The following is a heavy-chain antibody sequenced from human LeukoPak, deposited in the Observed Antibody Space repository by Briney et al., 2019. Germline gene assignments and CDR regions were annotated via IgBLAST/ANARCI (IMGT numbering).Heavy chain of an antibody. V-gene: IGHV1-8*01. Sequence: GSVKVSCNASGYTFTSFEIDWVRQATGQGLEWMGWVDPNSGKTGYAQKFQGRVTMTKNTSMNTAYMELSSLKSDDTAVYYCARGPHDGTIDYWGQGTLVTVSS. D-gene: IGHD1-1*01. J-gene: IGHJ4*02. CDR3: ARGPHDGTIDY. CDR2: VDPNSGKT. CDR1: GYTFTSFE.